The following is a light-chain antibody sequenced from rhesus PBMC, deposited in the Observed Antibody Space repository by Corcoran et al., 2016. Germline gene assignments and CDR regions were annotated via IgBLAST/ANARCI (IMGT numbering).Light chain of an antibody. J-gene: IGKJ2*01. CDR3: QHGYGTPYS. CDR1: ENVNNY. V-gene: IGKV1-74*01. Sequence: DIQMTQSPSSLSASVGDRVTITCRASENVNNYLNWYQKKPGKAPKLLIYKASTLQSGVPSRFSGSGSWTDYTFTISSLQPEDVATYYCQHGYGTPYSFGQGTKVEIK. CDR2: KAS.